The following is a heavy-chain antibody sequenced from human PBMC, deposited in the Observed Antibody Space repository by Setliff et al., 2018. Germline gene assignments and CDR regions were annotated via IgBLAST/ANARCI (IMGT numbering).Heavy chain of an antibody. V-gene: IGHV3-21*01. CDR3: ARGFGWGAFDI. D-gene: IGHD3-10*01. Sequence: LRLSCAASGFTFSSYSMNWVRQAPGKGLEWVSSISGSSSYIYYADSVKGRFTISRDNAKNSLYLQMNSLRAVDTAVYYCARGFGWGAFDIWGQGTMVTVSS. CDR2: ISGSSSYI. CDR1: GFTFSSYS. J-gene: IGHJ3*02.